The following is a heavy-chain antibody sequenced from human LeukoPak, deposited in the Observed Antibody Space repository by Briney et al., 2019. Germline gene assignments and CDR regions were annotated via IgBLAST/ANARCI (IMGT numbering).Heavy chain of an antibody. D-gene: IGHD6-19*01. J-gene: IGHJ3*02. CDR1: GFTFSTYS. Sequence: PGGSLRLSCAASGFTFSTYSMNWVRQAPGKGLEWVSSISSTTIYIYYADSVKGRFTISRDNAKNSLYLQMNSLRAEDTAVYYCARSMYSSDWSDAFDIWGQGTMVTVSS. CDR3: ARSMYSSDWSDAFDI. CDR2: ISSTTIYI. V-gene: IGHV3-21*01.